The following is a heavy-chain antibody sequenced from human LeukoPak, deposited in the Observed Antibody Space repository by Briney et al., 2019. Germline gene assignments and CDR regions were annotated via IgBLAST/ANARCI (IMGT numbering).Heavy chain of an antibody. V-gene: IGHV3-23*01. J-gene: IGHJ4*02. D-gene: IGHD3-22*01. CDR2: ISGSGGST. Sequence: GGSLRLSCAASGFTFSSYAMSWVRQAPGKGLEWVSAISGSGGSTYYADSVKGRFTISRDNSKNSLYLQMNSLRAEDTALYYCARDGGPQEVYDSSGYYQGYTRPFDYWGQGTLVTVSS. CDR3: ARDGGPQEVYDSSGYYQGYTRPFDY. CDR1: GFTFSSYA.